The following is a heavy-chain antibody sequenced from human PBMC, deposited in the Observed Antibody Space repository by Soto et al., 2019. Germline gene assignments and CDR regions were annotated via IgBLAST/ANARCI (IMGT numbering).Heavy chain of an antibody. CDR1: GFTLSSYW. J-gene: IGHJ4*02. CDR2: ISSDGTNV. D-gene: IGHD6-19*01. V-gene: IGHV3-74*01. Sequence: EVQLVESGGGLVQPGGSLRLSCAASGFTLSSYWMHWVRQAPGKGLVWVSRISSDGTNVLHADSVKGRFTVSRDNAKNTFYLQMDSLRAEDTAVYYCARDQTVSGPSTLDSWGRRTRVAVSS. CDR3: ARDQTVSGPSTLDS.